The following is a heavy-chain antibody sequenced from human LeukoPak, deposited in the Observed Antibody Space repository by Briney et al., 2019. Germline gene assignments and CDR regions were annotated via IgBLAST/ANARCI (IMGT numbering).Heavy chain of an antibody. Sequence: PGGSLRLSCAASGFTFSSYGMHWVRQSPGTGLEWVAFIRYDGSNKYYADSVKGRFTISRDNSKNTLYLQMNSLRAEDTAVYYCAKVGLPVTAILDYFDYWGQGTLVTVSS. V-gene: IGHV3-30*02. J-gene: IGHJ4*02. CDR2: IRYDGSNK. CDR3: AKVGLPVTAILDYFDY. CDR1: GFTFSSYG. D-gene: IGHD4-11*01.